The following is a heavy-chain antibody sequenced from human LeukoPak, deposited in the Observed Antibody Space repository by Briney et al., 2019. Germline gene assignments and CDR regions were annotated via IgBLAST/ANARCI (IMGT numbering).Heavy chain of an antibody. D-gene: IGHD3-9*01. CDR3: AGTWGTRGYFDWLSTDAFDI. CDR2: INHSGST. CDR1: GGSFSGYY. V-gene: IGHV4-34*01. J-gene: IGHJ3*02. Sequence: SETLSLTCAVYGGSFSGYYWSWIRQPPGKGLEWIGEINHSGSTNYNPSLKSRVTISVDTSKNQFSLKLSSVTAADTAVYYCAGTWGTRGYFDWLSTDAFDIWGQGTMVTVSS.